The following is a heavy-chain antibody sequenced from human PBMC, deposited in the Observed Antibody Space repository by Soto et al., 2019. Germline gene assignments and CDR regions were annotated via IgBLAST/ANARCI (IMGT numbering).Heavy chain of an antibody. CDR3: ARSDWFDP. CDR1: GFTFSTYW. Sequence: EVQLVESGGGLVQPGGSLRLSCAASGFTFSTYWMHWVRQAPGKGLVWVSRIKSDGSSTTYADSVKGRFTISRDNAKTTLYLQMNSLRVEDTAVYHCARSDWFDPRGQGTLVTVSS. CDR2: IKSDGSST. V-gene: IGHV3-74*01. J-gene: IGHJ5*02.